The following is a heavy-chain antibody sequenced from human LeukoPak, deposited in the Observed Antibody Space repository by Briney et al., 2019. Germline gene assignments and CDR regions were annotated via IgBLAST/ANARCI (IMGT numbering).Heavy chain of an antibody. CDR1: GYSISSGYY. CDR2: IYHSGST. D-gene: IGHD6-19*01. V-gene: IGHV4-38-2*02. CDR3: ARVRSDSSGWRADY. Sequence: SETLPLTCTVSGYSISSGYYWGWIRQPPGKGLEWIGSIYHSGSTYYNPSLKSRVTISVDTSKNQFSLKLSSVTAADTAVYYCARVRSDSSGWRADYWGQGTLVTVSS. J-gene: IGHJ4*02.